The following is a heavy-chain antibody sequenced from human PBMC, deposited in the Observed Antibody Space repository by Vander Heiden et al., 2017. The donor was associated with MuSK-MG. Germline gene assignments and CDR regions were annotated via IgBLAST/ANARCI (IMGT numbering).Heavy chain of an antibody. V-gene: IGHV3-21*01. CDR1: GFTFSSYS. J-gene: IGHJ3*02. Sequence: EVQLVESGGGLVKPGGSLRLSCAASGFTFSSYSMHWVRQAPGKGLEWVSSISSSSSYIYYADSVKGRFTISRDNAKNSLYLQMNSLRAEDTAVYYCARPCGSGGAFDIWGQGTMVTVSS. CDR2: ISSSSSYI. CDR3: ARPCGSGGAFDI. D-gene: IGHD1-26*01.